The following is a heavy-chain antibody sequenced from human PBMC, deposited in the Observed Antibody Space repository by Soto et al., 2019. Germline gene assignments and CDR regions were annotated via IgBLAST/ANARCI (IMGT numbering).Heavy chain of an antibody. D-gene: IGHD6-13*01. CDR2: INAHNANT. Sequence: QVQLVQSGGEVTKPGASVKVSCKASGYTFPIYVVTWVRQAPGQGLEWMGWINAHNANTNYAQKFQGRVIMTTDTSTSTAYMELGSLTADDTAVYYCASGWQQLAEDFVYSGNYGMDVWGQGTTVTVSS. J-gene: IGHJ6*02. CDR3: ASGWQQLAEDFVYSGNYGMDV. V-gene: IGHV1-18*01. CDR1: GYTFPIYV.